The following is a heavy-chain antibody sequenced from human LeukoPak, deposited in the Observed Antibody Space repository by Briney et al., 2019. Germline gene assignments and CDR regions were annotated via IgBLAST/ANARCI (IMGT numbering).Heavy chain of an antibody. V-gene: IGHV3-23*01. D-gene: IGHD3-3*01. CDR3: ARGWGQRITIFGVVTDAFDI. CDR1: GFTFSSYA. J-gene: IGHJ3*02. Sequence: GGSLRLPCAASGFTFSSYARSWVGQAPGKGLDWVSAISDSGGRTYYADSVKGRFTISRDNAKNTLYLQMNSLRAEDTAVYYCARGWGQRITIFGVVTDAFDIWGQGTMVTVSS. CDR2: ISDSGGRT.